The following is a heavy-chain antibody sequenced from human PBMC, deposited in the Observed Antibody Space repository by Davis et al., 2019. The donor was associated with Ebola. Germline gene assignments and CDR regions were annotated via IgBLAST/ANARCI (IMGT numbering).Heavy chain of an antibody. CDR1: GFSFGIYS. Sequence: GESLKISCAASGFSFGIYSMNWVRQTPGKGLEWVSYITSSSSSMYYADSVKGRFTISRDDAKDSLYLYMNSLRDDDTAVYYCVQGTTACRLWGQGTLVTVSS. J-gene: IGHJ4*02. D-gene: IGHD1-26*01. CDR3: VQGTTACRL. CDR2: ITSSSSSM. V-gene: IGHV3-48*02.